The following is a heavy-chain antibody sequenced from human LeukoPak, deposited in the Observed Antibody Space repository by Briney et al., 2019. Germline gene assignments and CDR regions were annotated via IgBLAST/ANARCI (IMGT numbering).Heavy chain of an antibody. V-gene: IGHV4-34*01. CDR3: ARGKPSYDFWSGYYRDYFDY. D-gene: IGHD3-3*01. J-gene: IGHJ4*02. CDR1: GGSFSGYY. CDR2: INHSGST. Sequence: PSETLSLTCAVYGGSFSGYYWSWIRQPPGKGLEWIGEINHSGSTNYNPSLKSRVTISVDTSKNQFSLKLSSVTAADTAVYYCARGKPSYDFWSGYYRDYFDYWGQGTLVTVSS.